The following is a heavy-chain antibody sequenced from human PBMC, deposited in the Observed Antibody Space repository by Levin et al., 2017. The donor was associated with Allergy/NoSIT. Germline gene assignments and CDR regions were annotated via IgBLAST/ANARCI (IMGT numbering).Heavy chain of an antibody. V-gene: IGHV4-31*03. Sequence: SETLSLTCTVSGGSISSGGNYWSWIRQHPDRGLEWIGYRYFSGSTYYNPSLESRVTISVDESENQFSLKLSSLTAADTAVYYCARSYTSMVGVFDYWGQGILVTVSS. D-gene: IGHD5-18*01. J-gene: IGHJ4*02. CDR2: RYFSGST. CDR1: GGSISSGGNY. CDR3: ARSYTSMVGVFDY.